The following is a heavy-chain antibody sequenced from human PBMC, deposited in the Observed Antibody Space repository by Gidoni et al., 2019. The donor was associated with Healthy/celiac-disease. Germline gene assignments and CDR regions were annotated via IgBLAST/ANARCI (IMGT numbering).Heavy chain of an antibody. J-gene: IGHJ1*01. D-gene: IGHD2-8*01. Sequence: QVQLVQSGAEVQKPGASVKVSCKASGYTFTSYYMPWVRQAPGQGLEWMGIINPSGGSTSYAQKFQGRVTMTRDTSTSTVYMELSSLRSEDTAVYYCASERVFKVYAEGPGQSYFQHWGQGTLVTVSS. CDR3: ASERVFKVYAEGPGQSYFQH. CDR1: GYTFTSYY. V-gene: IGHV1-46*01. CDR2: INPSGGST.